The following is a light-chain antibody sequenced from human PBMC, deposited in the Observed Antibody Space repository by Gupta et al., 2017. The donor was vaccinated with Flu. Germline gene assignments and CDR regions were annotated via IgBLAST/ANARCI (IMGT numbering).Light chain of an antibody. CDR3: SSYAGSSDSVV. J-gene: IGLJ2*01. V-gene: IGLV2-8*01. Sequence: QSALTQPPSASGSPGQSVTVSCSGTSSDIGVYNYVSWYQQHPGKAPKLMIYDVSERPSGVPDRFSGSKSGNTASLTVSGLQADDEADDYCSSYAGSSDSVVFGGGTKLTVL. CDR1: SSDIGVYNY. CDR2: DVS.